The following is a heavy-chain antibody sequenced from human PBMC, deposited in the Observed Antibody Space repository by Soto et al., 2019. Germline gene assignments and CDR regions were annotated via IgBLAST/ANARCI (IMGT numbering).Heavy chain of an antibody. V-gene: IGHV3-23*01. D-gene: IGHD6-19*01. Sequence: GGSLRLSCAASGFTFSSYALSWVRQAPGKGLEWVSVISGSGGSTYYADSVKGRFTISRDNSKNNLYLQMNSLRADDTAVYYCAKSSGWFHPFDYWGQGTLVTVSS. CDR3: AKSSGWFHPFDY. CDR1: GFTFSSYA. J-gene: IGHJ4*02. CDR2: ISGSGGST.